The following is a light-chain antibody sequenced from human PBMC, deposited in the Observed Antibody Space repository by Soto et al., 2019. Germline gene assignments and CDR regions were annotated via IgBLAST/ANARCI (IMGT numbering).Light chain of an antibody. Sequence: EIVFTQSPATLSLSPLERSTLSCRATQSVYTYLAWYQQKPGRAPRLLIYDASNRATGIPARFSGSGSGTGFTLTISSLEPEDFAVYYCQQRSNWPITFGQGTRLEIK. CDR2: DAS. CDR3: QQRSNWPIT. J-gene: IGKJ5*01. V-gene: IGKV3-11*01. CDR1: QSVYTY.